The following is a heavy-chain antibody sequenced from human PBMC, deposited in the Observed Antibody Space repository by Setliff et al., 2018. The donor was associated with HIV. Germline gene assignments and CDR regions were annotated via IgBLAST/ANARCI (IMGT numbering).Heavy chain of an antibody. CDR3: ARGTRVGANDAFDI. CDR2: ISPHSGDT. J-gene: IGHJ3*02. Sequence: ASVKVSCKASGYRFTTYGLSWVRQAPGQGLEWMGWISPHSGDTKYAQMCQGRVTMTRDTSISKAYMELSRLRSDDTAVYYCARGTRVGANDAFDIWGQGTMVTVS. CDR1: GYRFTTYG. V-gene: IGHV1-2*02. D-gene: IGHD1-26*01.